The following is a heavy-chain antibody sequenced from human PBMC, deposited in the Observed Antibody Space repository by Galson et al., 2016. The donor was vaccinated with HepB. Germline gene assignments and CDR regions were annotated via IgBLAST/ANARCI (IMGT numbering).Heavy chain of an antibody. Sequence: SVKVSCKASGYSFTDYHVYWVRQAPGQGLEWMGWIDPNGGGTIYAQKFLGRVTMTRDTSTSTAYMELSGLTSDDTAVYYCARPINRVGAGYWGQGTLVTVS. CDR3: ARPINRVGAGY. CDR2: IDPNGGGT. D-gene: IGHD4/OR15-4a*01. V-gene: IGHV1-2*02. CDR1: GYSFTDYH. J-gene: IGHJ4*02.